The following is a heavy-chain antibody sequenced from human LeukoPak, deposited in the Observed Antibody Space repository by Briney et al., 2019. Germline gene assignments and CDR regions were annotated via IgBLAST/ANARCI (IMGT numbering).Heavy chain of an antibody. CDR2: IYYSGST. J-gene: IGHJ4*02. CDR1: GGSISSSSYY. Sequence: SETLSLTCSVSGGSISSSSYYWDWIRQPPGKGLEWIGSIYYSGSTYYNPSLKSRVTISVDTSKNQFSLKLSSVTAADTAVYYCARDRYYYDSSARYFDYWGQGTLVTVSS. V-gene: IGHV4-39*07. D-gene: IGHD3-22*01. CDR3: ARDRYYYDSSARYFDY.